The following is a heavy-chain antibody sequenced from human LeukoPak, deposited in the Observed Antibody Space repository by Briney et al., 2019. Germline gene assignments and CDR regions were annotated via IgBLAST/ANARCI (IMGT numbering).Heavy chain of an antibody. D-gene: IGHD5-12*01. CDR3: ARVPGRGYEKGSLDY. V-gene: IGHV4-38-2*02. J-gene: IGHJ4*02. Sequence: PSETLSLTCTVSGYSISSGYYWGWIRQPPGKGLEWIGSIYHSGSTYYNPSLKSRVTISVDTSKNQFSLKLSSVTAADTAVYYCARVPGRGYEKGSLDYWGQGTLVTVSS. CDR2: IYHSGST. CDR1: GYSISSGYY.